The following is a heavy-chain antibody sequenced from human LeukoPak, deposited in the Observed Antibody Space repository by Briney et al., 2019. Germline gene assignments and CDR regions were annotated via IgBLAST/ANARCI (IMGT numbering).Heavy chain of an antibody. CDR3: ARCQYCTNGVCYFGNWFDP. D-gene: IGHD2-8*01. Sequence: ASVKVSRKASGYTFTSYGISWVRQAPGQGLEWMGWISAYNGNTNCAQKLQGRVTVTTDTSTSTAYMELRSLRSDDTAVYYCARCQYCTNGVCYFGNWFDPWGQGTLVTVSS. CDR1: GYTFTSYG. CDR2: ISAYNGNT. V-gene: IGHV1-18*01. J-gene: IGHJ5*02.